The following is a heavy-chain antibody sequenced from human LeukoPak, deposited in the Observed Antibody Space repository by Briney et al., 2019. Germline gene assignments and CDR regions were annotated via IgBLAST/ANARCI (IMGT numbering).Heavy chain of an antibody. CDR2: IYTSGST. D-gene: IGHD3-3*01. J-gene: IGHJ4*02. V-gene: IGHV4-4*07. CDR3: AREGAGTIFGVPDHPHWYFDY. CDR1: GGSISSYY. Sequence: PSETLSLTCTVSGGSISSYYWSWIRQPAGKGLEWIGRIYTSGSTNYNPSLKSRVTMSVDTSKNQFSLKLSSVTAADTAVYYCAREGAGTIFGVPDHPHWYFDYWGQGTLVTVSS.